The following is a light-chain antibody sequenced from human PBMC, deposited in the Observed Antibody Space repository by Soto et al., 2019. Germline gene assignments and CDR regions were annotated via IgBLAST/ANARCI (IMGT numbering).Light chain of an antibody. V-gene: IGLV2-14*01. Sequence: QSVLTQPASVSGSPGQSITISCAGTRDDIGAYDYVSWYQQHPGNAPKLLVYEVTNRPSGVSDRFSGSKSGNTASLTISGLQAEDEADYYCYSYTNSSTEIFGRGTQ. CDR3: YSYTNSSTEI. J-gene: IGLJ7*01. CDR2: EVT. CDR1: RDDIGAYDY.